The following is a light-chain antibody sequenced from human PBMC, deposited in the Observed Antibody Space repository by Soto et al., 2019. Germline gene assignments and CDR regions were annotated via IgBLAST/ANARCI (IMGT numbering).Light chain of an antibody. J-gene: IGKJ1*01. CDR3: QQSNNFPLT. Sequence: DKEIRQSQSSGSGSVGDRDTITCRASQDISSWLAWYQQKPGEAPKLLIYGAFSLQSGVPSRFSGSGSGTDFTLTICSLQPEDSATYYCQQSNNFPLTFGQGTKVDIK. V-gene: IGKV1D-12*01. CDR2: GAF. CDR1: QDISSW.